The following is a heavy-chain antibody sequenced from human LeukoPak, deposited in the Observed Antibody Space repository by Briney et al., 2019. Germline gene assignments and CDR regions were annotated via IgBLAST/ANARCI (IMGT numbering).Heavy chain of an antibody. V-gene: IGHV4-59*01. Sequence: SETLSLTCTVSGGSISSYYWSWIRQPPGKGLEWIGYIYYSGSTNYNPSLKSRVTISVDTSKNQFSLKLSSVTAADTAVYYCARVVPNFGVGYFDYWGQGTLVTVSS. CDR2: IYYSGST. CDR3: ARVVPNFGVGYFDY. CDR1: GGSISSYY. J-gene: IGHJ4*02. D-gene: IGHD3-3*01.